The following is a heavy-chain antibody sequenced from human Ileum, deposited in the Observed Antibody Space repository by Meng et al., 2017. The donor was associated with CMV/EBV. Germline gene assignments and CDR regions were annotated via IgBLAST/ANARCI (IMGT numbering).Heavy chain of an antibody. V-gene: IGHV7-4-1*02. CDR1: GYTFTDYA. D-gene: IGHD2-8*01. J-gene: IGHJ4*02. Sequence: QVQLVQSGSELKKPGASVKGSCKASGYTFTDYAINWMRQAPGQGPEWMGWINTNTGNPTYARGFTGRFVFSLDSSVSTAYVEISGLKAEDTAVYYCARYGLVLGKFDYWGQGTLVTVSS. CDR3: ARYGLVLGKFDY. CDR2: INTNTGNP.